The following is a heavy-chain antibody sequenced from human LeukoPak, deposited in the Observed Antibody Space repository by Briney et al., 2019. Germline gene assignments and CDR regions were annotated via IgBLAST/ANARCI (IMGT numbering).Heavy chain of an antibody. J-gene: IGHJ6*03. V-gene: IGHV4-4*07. Sequence: PSETLSLTCTVSGGSISSYYWSWIRQPAGKGLEWIGRIYTSGSTNYNPSLKSRVTMSVDTSKNQFSLRLSSVTAADTAVYYCARAIFGVATPPYYYYHMDVWGKGTTVIVSS. CDR3: ARAIFGVATPPYYYYHMDV. D-gene: IGHD3-3*01. CDR2: IYTSGST. CDR1: GGSISSYY.